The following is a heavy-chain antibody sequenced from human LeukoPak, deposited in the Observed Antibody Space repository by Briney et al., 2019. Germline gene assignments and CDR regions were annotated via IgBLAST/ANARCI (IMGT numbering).Heavy chain of an antibody. J-gene: IGHJ4*02. CDR2: IYYSGST. CDR1: GGSISSSSYY. V-gene: IGHV4-39*07. Sequence: SETLSLTCTVSGGSISSSSYYWGWIRQPPGKGLEWIGSIYYSGSTYYNPSLKSRVTISVDTSKNQFSLKLSSVTAADTAVYYCARRWHYYRDYWGQGTLVTVSS. CDR3: ARRWHYYRDY. D-gene: IGHD3-10*01.